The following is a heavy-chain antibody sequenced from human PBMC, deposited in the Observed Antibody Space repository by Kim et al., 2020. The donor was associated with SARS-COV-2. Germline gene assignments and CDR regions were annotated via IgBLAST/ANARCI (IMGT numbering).Heavy chain of an antibody. CDR2: ISGGGGGR. CDR3: DGSDF. V-gene: IGHV3-23*01. J-gene: IGHJ4*02. Sequence: ISGGGGGRHYGDSVKGRCTISRDNSKNTLFLHINSRSADDTAIYYCDGSDFWGQGTLVTVSS.